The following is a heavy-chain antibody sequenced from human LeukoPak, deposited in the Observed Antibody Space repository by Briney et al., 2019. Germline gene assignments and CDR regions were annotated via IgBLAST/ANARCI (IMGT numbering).Heavy chain of an antibody. CDR3: AKDRETYYYDSSGFILPGRPENNWFDP. CDR1: GYSISSGYY. J-gene: IGHJ5*02. V-gene: IGHV4-38-2*02. CDR2: IYHSGST. Sequence: SETLSLTCTVSGYSISSGYYWGWIRQPPGKGLEWIGSIYHSGSTFYNPSLKSRVTISVDTSKNQFSLKLSSVTAADTAVYYCAKDRETYYYDSSGFILPGRPENNWFDPWGQGTLVTVSS. D-gene: IGHD3-22*01.